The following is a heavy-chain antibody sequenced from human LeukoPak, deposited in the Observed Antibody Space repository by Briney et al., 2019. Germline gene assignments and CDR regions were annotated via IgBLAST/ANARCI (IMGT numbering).Heavy chain of an antibody. CDR2: IRYGGSNE. Sequence: PGGSLRLSRAASGFSFSGYGMHWVRQAPGKGLEWVAFIRYGGSNEYYADSVKGRFTISRDKSKNTLSLQMNGLRVEDTAVYYCAKVMPPGRIRFYSYYMDVWGKGTTVSVS. CDR3: AKVMPPGRIRFYSYYMDV. V-gene: IGHV3-30*02. J-gene: IGHJ6*03. CDR1: GFSFSGYG. D-gene: IGHD2-15*01.